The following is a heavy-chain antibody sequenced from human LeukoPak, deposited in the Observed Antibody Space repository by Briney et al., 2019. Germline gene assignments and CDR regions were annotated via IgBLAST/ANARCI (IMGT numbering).Heavy chain of an antibody. V-gene: IGHV4-34*01. CDR1: GGSFSGYY. J-gene: IGHJ4*02. D-gene: IGHD5-12*01. CDR2: IYHSGST. CDR3: ARHSGYDKYYFDY. Sequence: PSETLSLTCAVYGGSFSGYYWTWIRQPPGKGLEWIGEIYHSGSTNYNPSLKSRVTISVDTSKNQFSLKLSSVTAADTAVYYCARHSGYDKYYFDYWGQGTLVTVSS.